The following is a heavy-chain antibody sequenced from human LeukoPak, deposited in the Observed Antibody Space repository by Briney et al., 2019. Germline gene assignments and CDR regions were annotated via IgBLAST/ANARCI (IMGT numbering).Heavy chain of an antibody. Sequence: GGSLRLSCAASGFTFSSYGMNWVRQAPGKGLEWVSYISTSSNRIDYADSVKGRFTMSRDNAKNLLYLQMNSLRDEDTAMYYCARVSAPGTSGWYFGYWGQGTLVTVCS. D-gene: IGHD6-19*01. CDR1: GFTFSSYG. V-gene: IGHV3-48*02. CDR2: ISTSSNRI. J-gene: IGHJ4*02. CDR3: ARVSAPGTSGWYFGY.